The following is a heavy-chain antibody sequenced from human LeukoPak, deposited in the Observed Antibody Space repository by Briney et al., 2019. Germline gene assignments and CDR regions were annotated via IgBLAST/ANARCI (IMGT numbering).Heavy chain of an antibody. CDR1: GGSISSGSYY. Sequence: SETLSLTCTVSGGSISSGSYYWSWIRQPAGKGLEWIGRIYTSGSTNYNPSLKSRVTISFDTSKNQFSLNLNSVTAADTAVYFCARERSGSYDEHFDYWGQGTLVTVSS. V-gene: IGHV4-61*02. D-gene: IGHD3-10*01. J-gene: IGHJ4*02. CDR3: ARERSGSYDEHFDY. CDR2: IYTSGST.